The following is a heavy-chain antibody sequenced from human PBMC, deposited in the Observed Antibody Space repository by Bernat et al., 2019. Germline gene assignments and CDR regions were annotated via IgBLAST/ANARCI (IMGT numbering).Heavy chain of an antibody. CDR1: GFTFSSYA. J-gene: IGHJ6*03. CDR3: ARDSVVVPEPYYMDV. CDR2: ISYDGSNK. V-gene: IGHV3-30*01. D-gene: IGHD2-2*01. Sequence: QVQLVESGGGVVQPGRSLRLSCAASGFTFSSYAMHWVRQAPGKGLEWVAVISYDGSNKYYADSVKGRFTISGDNSKNTLYLQMNSLRAEDTAVYYCARDSVVVPEPYYMDVWGKGTTVTVSS.